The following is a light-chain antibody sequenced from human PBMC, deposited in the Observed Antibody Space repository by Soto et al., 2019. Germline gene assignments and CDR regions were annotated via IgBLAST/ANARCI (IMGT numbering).Light chain of an antibody. CDR3: QQYGSSWYT. V-gene: IGKV3-20*01. Sequence: EIVLTQSPGTLSLSPGERATLSCRASQSVSSSYLAWYQQKPGQAHRLLIYGASSRATGIPDRFSGSGSGTDFTLTISRLEPEDFAVYYWQQYGSSWYTFGQGTKLEIK. CDR1: QSVSSSY. J-gene: IGKJ2*01. CDR2: GAS.